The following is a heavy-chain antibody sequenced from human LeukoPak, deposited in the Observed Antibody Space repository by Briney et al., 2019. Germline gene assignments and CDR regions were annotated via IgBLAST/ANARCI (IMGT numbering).Heavy chain of an antibody. V-gene: IGHV4-30-4*01. CDR2: IYYSGST. Sequence: SQTLSLTCTVSGGSISSGDYYWSWIRQPPGKGLEWIGYIYYSGSTYYNPSLKSRVTISLDTSKNQFSLRLTSVTAADTAVYYCARAIASSGSRLFDYWGQGTLVTVSS. CDR1: GGSISSGDYY. D-gene: IGHD3-10*01. CDR3: ARAIASSGSRLFDY. J-gene: IGHJ4*02.